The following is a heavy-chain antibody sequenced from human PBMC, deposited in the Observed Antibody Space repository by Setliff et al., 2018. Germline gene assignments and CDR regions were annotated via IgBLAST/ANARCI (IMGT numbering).Heavy chain of an antibody. CDR2: IYPGDSDT. D-gene: IGHD1-26*01. V-gene: IGHV5-51*01. CDR3: ARVGPLTDDAFDI. CDR1: GYSFTNYW. J-gene: IGHJ3*02. Sequence: GESLKISCKRSGYSFTNYWIGWVRQMPGKGLEWMGIIYPGDSDTRYSPSFQGQVTISVDKSITTAYLQWSSLKASDTAIYYCARVGPLTDDAFDIWGQGTMVTVSS.